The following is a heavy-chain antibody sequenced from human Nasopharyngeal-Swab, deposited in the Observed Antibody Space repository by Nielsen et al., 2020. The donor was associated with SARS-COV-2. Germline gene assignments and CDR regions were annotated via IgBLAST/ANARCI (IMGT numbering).Heavy chain of an antibody. CDR1: GFTFSTYA. J-gene: IGHJ3*02. D-gene: IGHD4-17*01. V-gene: IGHV3-49*04. CDR2: IRSKAYGGTT. CDR3: TREYHDYGDYLNAFDI. Sequence: GESLKISCAASGFTFSTYAISWVRQAPGKGPEWVGFIRSKAYGGTTEYAASVKGRFTISRDDSKSIAYLQMNSLKTEDTAVYYCTREYHDYGDYLNAFDIWGQGTMVTVSS.